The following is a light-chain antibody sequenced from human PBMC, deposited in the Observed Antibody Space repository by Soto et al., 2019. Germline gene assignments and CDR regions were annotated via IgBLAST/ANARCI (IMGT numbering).Light chain of an antibody. CDR2: GAS. Sequence: EIVMTQSPATLSVSPGERATLSCRASQSISSNLAWYQQKPGQAPRLLIYGASTRATGIPARFSGSGPGTEFTLTITSLQSEDVAVYYCQQYGTSPYTFGQGTRLEIK. CDR1: QSISSN. CDR3: QQYGTSPYT. V-gene: IGKV3-15*01. J-gene: IGKJ2*01.